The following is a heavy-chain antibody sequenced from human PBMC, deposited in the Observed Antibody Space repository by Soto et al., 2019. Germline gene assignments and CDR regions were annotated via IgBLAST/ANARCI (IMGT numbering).Heavy chain of an antibody. CDR2: INPNSGGT. Sequence: ASVKVSCKASGYTFTGYYMHWVRQAPGQGLEWMGWINPNSGGTNYAQKFQDRVTMTTDTSTGTAYMELRSLRSDDTAVYYCARGHGVIIGAMDVWGQGTTVTVSS. D-gene: IGHD3-3*01. CDR1: GYTFTGYY. J-gene: IGHJ6*02. V-gene: IGHV1-2*02. CDR3: ARGHGVIIGAMDV.